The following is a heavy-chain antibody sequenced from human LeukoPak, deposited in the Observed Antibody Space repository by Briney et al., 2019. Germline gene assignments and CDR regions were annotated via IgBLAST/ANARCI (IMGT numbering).Heavy chain of an antibody. D-gene: IGHD6-19*01. CDR2: IKQDGSEK. CDR3: ARGDSSGWYLDAFDI. CDR1: GFTFSNSW. Sequence: GGSLRLSCAAYGFTFSNSWMSWVRQPPGKGLQWVANIKQDGSEKYYVDSLKGRFTISRDNAKNSLYQQMNSLRDEDTAVYYCARGDSSGWYLDAFDIWGQGTMVTVSS. V-gene: IGHV3-7*01. J-gene: IGHJ3*02.